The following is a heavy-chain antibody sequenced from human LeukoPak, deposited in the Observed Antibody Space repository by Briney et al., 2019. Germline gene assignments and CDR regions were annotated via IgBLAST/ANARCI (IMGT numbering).Heavy chain of an antibody. CDR2: IRYDGNNK. Sequence: PGGSLRLSCAASGFTFSSYWMSWVRQAPGKGLEWVAFIRYDGNNKNYADSVRGRFTISRDNSKNTVYLQMNSLRAEDTAVYYCAKDRLIVPAASSFDYWGQGTLVTVSS. D-gene: IGHD2-2*01. CDR1: GFTFSSYW. CDR3: AKDRLIVPAASSFDY. V-gene: IGHV3-30*02. J-gene: IGHJ4*02.